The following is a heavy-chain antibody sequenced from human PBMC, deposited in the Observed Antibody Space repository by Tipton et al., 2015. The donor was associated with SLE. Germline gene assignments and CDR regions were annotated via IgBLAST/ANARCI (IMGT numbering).Heavy chain of an antibody. J-gene: IGHJ5*02. Sequence: TLSLTCTVSGGSISSGGYYWSWIRQHPGKGLEWIGEINHSGSTNYNPSLKSRVTISVDTSKNQFSLKLSSVTAADTAVYYCARTFPYGGFDPWGQGTLVTVSS. D-gene: IGHD4-23*01. CDR3: ARTFPYGGFDP. V-gene: IGHV4-31*03. CDR1: GGSISSGGYY. CDR2: INHSGST.